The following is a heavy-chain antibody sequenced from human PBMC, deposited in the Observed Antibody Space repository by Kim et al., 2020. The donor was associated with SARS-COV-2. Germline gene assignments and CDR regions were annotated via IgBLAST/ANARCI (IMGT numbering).Heavy chain of an antibody. V-gene: IGHV1-69*13. D-gene: IGHD3-10*01. CDR2: IIPIFGTA. Sequence: SVKVSCKASGGTFSSYAISWVRQAPGQGLEWMGGIIPIFGTANYAQKFQGRVTITADESTSTAYMELSSLRSEDTAVYYCAKDGSGSYYPDYWGQGTLVTVSS. CDR3: AKDGSGSYYPDY. CDR1: GGTFSSYA. J-gene: IGHJ4*02.